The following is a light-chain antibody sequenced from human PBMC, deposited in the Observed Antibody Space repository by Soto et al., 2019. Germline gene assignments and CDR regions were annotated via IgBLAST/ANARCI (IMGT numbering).Light chain of an antibody. CDR3: LQKSIYPWT. V-gene: IGKV1-33*01. CDR2: DAS. J-gene: IGKJ1*01. CDR1: HDISYY. Sequence: GDRVTITCHASHDISYYLNWYQQKPGEAPKLLIFDASNLETGVPSRFSGSGSGTDFTFTISSLQPEDFATYYCLQKSIYPWTFGQGTKVDIK.